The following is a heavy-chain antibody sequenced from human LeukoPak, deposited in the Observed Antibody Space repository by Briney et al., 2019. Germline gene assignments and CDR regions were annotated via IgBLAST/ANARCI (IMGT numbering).Heavy chain of an antibody. J-gene: IGHJ4*02. Sequence: PSETLSLTCTVSGGSISSYYWSWIRQPPGKGLEWIGYIYYSGTTNYNPSLKSRVTISIDTSRNQFSLELSSVTAADTAVYYCARGFGGATTSFDYWGQGTLVTVSS. D-gene: IGHD1-26*01. CDR2: IYYSGTT. V-gene: IGHV4-59*01. CDR1: GGSISSYY. CDR3: ARGFGGATTSFDY.